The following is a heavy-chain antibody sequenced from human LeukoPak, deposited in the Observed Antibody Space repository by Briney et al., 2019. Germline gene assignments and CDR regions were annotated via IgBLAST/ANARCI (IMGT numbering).Heavy chain of an antibody. J-gene: IGHJ3*02. Sequence: SETLSLTCTVSGGSISNYYWSWIRQPPGKGLEWIGYIYYSGSTNYNPSLKSRVTISVDTSKNQFSLKLSSVTAADTAVYYCARDIQLRTRGAFDIWGQGTMVTVSS. CDR2: IYYSGST. D-gene: IGHD5-18*01. CDR1: GGSISNYY. CDR3: ARDIQLRTRGAFDI. V-gene: IGHV4-59*12.